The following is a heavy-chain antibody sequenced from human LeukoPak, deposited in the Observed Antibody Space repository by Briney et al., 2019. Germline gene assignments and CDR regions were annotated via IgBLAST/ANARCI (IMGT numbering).Heavy chain of an antibody. CDR3: ASPGRYYFQH. D-gene: IGHD3-10*01. J-gene: IGHJ1*01. V-gene: IGHV4-59*08. CDR2: IYYSGST. CDR1: GGSISSYY. Sequence: PSETLSLTCTVSGGSISSYYWSWIRQPPGKGLEWIGYIYYSGSTNYNPSLKSRVTTSVDTSKNQFSLKLSSVTAADTAVYYCASPGRYYFQHWGQGTLVTVSS.